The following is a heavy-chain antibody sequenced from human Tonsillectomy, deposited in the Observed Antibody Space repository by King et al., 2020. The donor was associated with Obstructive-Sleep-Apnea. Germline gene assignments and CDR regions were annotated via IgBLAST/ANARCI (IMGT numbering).Heavy chain of an antibody. V-gene: IGHV4-59*01. CDR1: GGSISSYY. CDR3: AGDFGGSRALDY. CDR2: IYYSGST. J-gene: IGHJ4*02. Sequence: VQLQESGPGLVKPSETLSLTCTVSGGSISSYYWSWIRQPPGKGLEWIGDIYYSGSTNYNPSLMSRVTISVDTSKNQFSLKLNSVTAADTAVYYCAGDFGGSRALDYWGQGTLVTVSS. D-gene: IGHD1-26*01.